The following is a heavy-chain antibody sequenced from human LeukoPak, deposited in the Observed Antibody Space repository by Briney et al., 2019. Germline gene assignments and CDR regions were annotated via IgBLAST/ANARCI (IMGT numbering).Heavy chain of an antibody. CDR3: ARGTVAATLWSGYWVDV. D-gene: IGHD3-3*01. V-gene: IGHV3-30*03. CDR2: ISYDESNK. J-gene: IGHJ6*02. Sequence: GGSLRLSCAASGFTFSSSAMHWVRQAPGKGLEWVAVISYDESNKYYADSVKVRFTISRYNSKNTLYLQMNSLRAEDTAAYYCARGTVAATLWSGYWVDVWGQGTTVPV. CDR1: GFTFSSSA.